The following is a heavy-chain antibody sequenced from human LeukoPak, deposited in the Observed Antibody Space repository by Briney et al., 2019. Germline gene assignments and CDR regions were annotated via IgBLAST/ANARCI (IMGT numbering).Heavy chain of an antibody. CDR1: GFTFSIYS. D-gene: IGHD5-12*01. Sequence: GGSLRLSCAASGFTFSIYSMSWVRQAPGRGLEWVSFVSNTGGAKYYADSAKGRFTISRDNAQNSLYLQMNSLRDEDSALYYCARDNHGYGFDYWGQGTLVTVSS. CDR3: ARDNHGYGFDY. J-gene: IGHJ4*02. V-gene: IGHV3-48*02. CDR2: VSNTGGAK.